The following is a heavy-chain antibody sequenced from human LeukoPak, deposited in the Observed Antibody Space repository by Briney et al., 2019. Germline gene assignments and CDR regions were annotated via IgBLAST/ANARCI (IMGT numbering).Heavy chain of an antibody. CDR1: GFTFSSYW. Sequence: PGGSLRLSCAASGFTFSSYWMSWVRQAPGKGLEWVSAISGSGGSTYYADSVKGRFTISRDNSKNTLYLQMNSLRAEDTAVYYCATSMVRGVIRNFDYWGQGTLVTVSS. V-gene: IGHV3-23*01. CDR2: ISGSGGST. CDR3: ATSMVRGVIRNFDY. J-gene: IGHJ4*02. D-gene: IGHD3-10*01.